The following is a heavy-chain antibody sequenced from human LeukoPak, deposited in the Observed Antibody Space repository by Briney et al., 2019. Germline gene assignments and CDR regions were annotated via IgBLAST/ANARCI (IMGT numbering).Heavy chain of an antibody. V-gene: IGHV4-59*01. CDR1: GGSISSYY. D-gene: IGHD3-22*01. CDR3: ARSTTYYYDSSGYYYDY. Sequence: SETLSLTCTVSGGSISSYYWSWIRQPPGKGLEWIGCIYYSGSTNYNPSLKSRVTISVDTSKNQFSLKLSSVTAADTAVYYCARSTTYYYDSSGYYYDYWGQGTLVTVSS. CDR2: IYYSGST. J-gene: IGHJ4*02.